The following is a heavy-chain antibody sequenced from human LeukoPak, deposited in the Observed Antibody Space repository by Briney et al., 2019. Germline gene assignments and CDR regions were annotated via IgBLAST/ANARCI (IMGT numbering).Heavy chain of an antibody. V-gene: IGHV4-39*07. J-gene: IGHJ4*02. Sequence: SETLSLTCTVSGGSISSSSYYWGWIRQPPGKGLEWIGSIYYSGRTYYNPSLKSRVTISVDTSKNQFSLKLSSVTAADTAVYYCARDRGSQPFIDYWGQGTLVTVSS. D-gene: IGHD1-26*01. CDR2: IYYSGRT. CDR1: GGSISSSSYY. CDR3: ARDRGSQPFIDY.